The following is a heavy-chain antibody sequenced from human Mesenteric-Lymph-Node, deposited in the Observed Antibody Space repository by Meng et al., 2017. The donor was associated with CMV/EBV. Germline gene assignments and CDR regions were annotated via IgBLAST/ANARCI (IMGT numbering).Heavy chain of an antibody. D-gene: IGHD6-25*01. CDR1: GGSISSSNYF. J-gene: IGHJ4*02. V-gene: IGHV4-39*01. CDR2: IYYIGTT. Sequence: GSLRLSCNVSGGSISSSNYFWGWIRQPPGKGLEWIGHIYYIGTTQYTPSLNSRVTMSVDTSKSQFSLRLGAVTAGDTAVYYCARRARGGSFEYWGQGALVTVSS. CDR3: ARRARGGSFEY.